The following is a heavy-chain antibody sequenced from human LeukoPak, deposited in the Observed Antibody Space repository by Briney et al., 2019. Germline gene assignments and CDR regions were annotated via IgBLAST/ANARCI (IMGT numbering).Heavy chain of an antibody. CDR3: ARDLAFSRLDY. Sequence: GGSLRLSCAVSGLAFSSSWMDWVRQAPGKGLEWVASINPDGIKRYSADSVKGRFTISRDNARNSLYLQMDSLRVEDTAFYYCARDLAFSRLDYWGQGVLVTVSS. D-gene: IGHD2/OR15-2a*01. CDR1: GLAFSSSW. V-gene: IGHV3-7*01. CDR2: INPDGIKR. J-gene: IGHJ4*02.